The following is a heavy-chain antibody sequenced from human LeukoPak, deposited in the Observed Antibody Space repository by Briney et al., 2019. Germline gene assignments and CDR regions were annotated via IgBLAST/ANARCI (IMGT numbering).Heavy chain of an antibody. J-gene: IGHJ5*02. CDR3: ARTYYYDSSGYYNWFDP. V-gene: IGHV1-3*01. Sequence: ASVKVSCKASGYTFTSYAMHWVRQAPGQRLEWMGWINAGNGNTKYSQKFQGRVTITRDTSAGTAYMELSSLRSEDTAVYYCARTYYYDSSGYYNWFDPWGQGTLVTVSS. CDR1: GYTFTSYA. CDR2: INAGNGNT. D-gene: IGHD3-22*01.